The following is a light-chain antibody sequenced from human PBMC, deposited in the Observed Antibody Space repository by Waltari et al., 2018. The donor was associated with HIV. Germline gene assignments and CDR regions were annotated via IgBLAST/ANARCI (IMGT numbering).Light chain of an antibody. CDR2: YDS. Sequence: SYVLTQPPSVSVAPGKTARITCGGNNIGSKSVHWYQQKPGQAPVLVTYYDSDRPSGIPERFSGSNSGNTATLTISRVEAGDEVDYYCQVWDSSSDTYVFGTGTKVTVL. CDR3: QVWDSSSDTYV. J-gene: IGLJ1*01. V-gene: IGLV3-21*04. CDR1: NIGSKS.